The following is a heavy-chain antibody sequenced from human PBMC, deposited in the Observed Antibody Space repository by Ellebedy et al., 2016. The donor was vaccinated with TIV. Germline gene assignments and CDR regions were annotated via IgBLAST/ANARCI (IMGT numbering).Heavy chain of an antibody. CDR3: ASLEMATILDAFDI. V-gene: IGHV4-39*01. D-gene: IGHD5-24*01. J-gene: IGHJ3*02. Sequence: MPSETLSLTCTVSGGSISSSSYYWGWIRQPPGKGLEWIGNIYYSGSTYYNPSLRSRVTISVDKSKNQFSLKLSSLTSADTAVYYCASLEMATILDAFDIWGQGTKVTVSS. CDR1: GGSISSSSYY. CDR2: IYYSGST.